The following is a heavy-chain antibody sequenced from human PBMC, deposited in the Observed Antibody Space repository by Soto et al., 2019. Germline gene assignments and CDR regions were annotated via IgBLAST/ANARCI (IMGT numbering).Heavy chain of an antibody. J-gene: IGHJ4*02. D-gene: IGHD2-8*01. Sequence: GGSLRLSCAASGFTFSSNSMSWVRQAPGKGLEWVSSISSGGGGIYYADSLKGRFTISRDNAKNSLYLQMNSLRAEDTAVYYCARRYCTNGVCPFDSWGQGTLVTVSS. V-gene: IGHV3-21*01. CDR2: ISSGGGGI. CDR3: ARRYCTNGVCPFDS. CDR1: GFTFSSNS.